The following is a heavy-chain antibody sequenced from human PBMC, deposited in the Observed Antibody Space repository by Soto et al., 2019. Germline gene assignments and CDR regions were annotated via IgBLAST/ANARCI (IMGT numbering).Heavy chain of an antibody. Sequence: GGSLRLSCAASGFTFSSYGMHWVRQAPGKGLEWVAVIWYDGSNKYYADSVKGRFTISRDNSKNTLYLQMNSLRAEDTAVYYCARDSEGYSGYAYGDYWGQGTLVTVSS. CDR1: GFTFSSYG. CDR3: ARDSEGYSGYAYGDY. J-gene: IGHJ4*02. V-gene: IGHV3-33*01. D-gene: IGHD5-12*01. CDR2: IWYDGSNK.